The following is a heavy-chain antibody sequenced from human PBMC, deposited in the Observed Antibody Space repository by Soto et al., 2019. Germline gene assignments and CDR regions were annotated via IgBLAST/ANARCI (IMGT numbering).Heavy chain of an antibody. CDR1: GFTFSSYA. V-gene: IGHV3-23*01. CDR3: AKDHSVVVTAIGVYFDY. J-gene: IGHJ4*02. Sequence: PGGSLRLSCAASGFTFSSYAMSWVRQAPGKGLEWVSAISGSGGSTYYADSVKGRFTISRDNSKNTLYLQMNSLRAEDTAVYYCAKDHSVVVTAIGVYFDYWGQGTLVTVSS. CDR2: ISGSGGST. D-gene: IGHD2-21*02.